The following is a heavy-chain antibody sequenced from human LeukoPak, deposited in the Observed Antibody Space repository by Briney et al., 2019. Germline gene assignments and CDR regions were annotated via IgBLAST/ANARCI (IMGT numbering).Heavy chain of an antibody. J-gene: IGHJ4*02. V-gene: IGHV3-30*02. Sequence: GGSLRLSCAASGFTFSSYGMHWVRQAPGKGLEWVAFIRYDGSNKYYADSVKGRFTISRDNSKNTLYLQMNSLRAEDTAVYYCARVAYCSGGSCYVSFDYWGQGTLVTVSS. CDR2: IRYDGSNK. CDR1: GFTFSSYG. D-gene: IGHD2-15*01. CDR3: ARVAYCSGGSCYVSFDY.